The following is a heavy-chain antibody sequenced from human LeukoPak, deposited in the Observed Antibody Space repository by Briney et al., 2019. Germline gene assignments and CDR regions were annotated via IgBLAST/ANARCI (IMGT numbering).Heavy chain of an antibody. V-gene: IGHV3-23*01. CDR3: ARVLREFFGSGTYVKSLDY. D-gene: IGHD3-10*01. CDR1: GFTFSSYA. CDR2: VSGNGDYT. Sequence: PGGSLRLSCAASGFTFSSYAMSWVRQAPGKGLEWVSGVSGNGDYTYYADSVKGRFTTSRDNSKNTLYLQMNNLRAEDTAVYYCARVLREFFGSGTYVKSLDYWGQGTLVTVSS. J-gene: IGHJ4*02.